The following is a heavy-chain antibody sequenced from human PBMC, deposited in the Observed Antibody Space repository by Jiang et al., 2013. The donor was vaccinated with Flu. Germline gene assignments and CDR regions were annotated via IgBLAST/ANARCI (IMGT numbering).Heavy chain of an antibody. CDR1: GYTFTGYY. V-gene: IGHV1-2*02. CDR2: INPNSGGT. D-gene: IGHD6-6*01. J-gene: IGHJ4*02. Sequence: VQLVESGAEVKKPGASVKVSCKASGYTFTGYYMHWVRQAPGQGLEWMGCINPNSGGTNYAQKFQGRVTMTRDTSISTAYMELSRLRSDDTAVYYCATIGPAARSFPHFDYWGQGTLVTVSS. CDR3: ATIGPAARSFPHFDY.